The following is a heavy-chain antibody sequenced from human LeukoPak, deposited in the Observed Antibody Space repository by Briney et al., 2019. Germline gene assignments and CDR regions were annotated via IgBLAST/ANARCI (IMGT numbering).Heavy chain of an antibody. CDR1: GFTFSSYA. V-gene: IGHV3-30-3*01. CDR2: ISYDGSNK. J-gene: IGHJ6*02. D-gene: IGHD3-10*01. Sequence: TGGSLRLSCAASGFTFSSYAMHWVRQAPGKGLEWVAVISYDGSNKYYADSVKGRFTISRDNSKNTLYLQMNSLRAEDTAVYYCARNGSGSYYVYYYYYGMDVWSQGTTVTVSS. CDR3: ARNGSGSYYVYYYYYGMDV.